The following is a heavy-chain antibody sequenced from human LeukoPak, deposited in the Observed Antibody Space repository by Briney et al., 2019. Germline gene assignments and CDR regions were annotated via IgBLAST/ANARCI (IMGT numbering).Heavy chain of an antibody. Sequence: ASVKVSCKASGYTFTGYYMHWVRQAPGQGLEWMGWINPNSGGTNYAQKFQGRVTMTRDTSISTAYMELSRLRSDDTAVYYCARENADYGDYQVFDYWGQGTLVTVPS. CDR1: GYTFTGYY. D-gene: IGHD4-17*01. V-gene: IGHV1-2*02. CDR2: INPNSGGT. CDR3: ARENADYGDYQVFDY. J-gene: IGHJ4*02.